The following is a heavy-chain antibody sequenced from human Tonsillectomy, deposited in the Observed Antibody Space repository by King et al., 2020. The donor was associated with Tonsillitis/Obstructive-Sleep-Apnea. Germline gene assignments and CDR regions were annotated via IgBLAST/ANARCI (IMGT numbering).Heavy chain of an antibody. CDR1: GGAFSSFP. D-gene: IGHD4-17*01. CDR2: IIPIFGTA. J-gene: IGHJ3*02. V-gene: IGHV1-69*12. CDR3: ARGGSDYGNNSGAFDM. Sequence: QLVQSGAEVKKPESSVKVSCKASGGAFSSFPISWVRQARGQGLEWMGGIIPIFGTADDTQKFQGRVTITADESTTTAYMELRSLRSEDTAVYYCARGGSDYGNNSGAFDMWGQGTMLTVSS.